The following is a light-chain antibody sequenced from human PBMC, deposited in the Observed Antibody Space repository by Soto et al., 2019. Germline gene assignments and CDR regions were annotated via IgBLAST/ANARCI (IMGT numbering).Light chain of an antibody. V-gene: IGLV2-14*01. J-gene: IGLJ2*01. CDR3: SSYTSTSTVI. CDR2: DVS. CDR1: SSDVGGYNY. Sequence: QSALTQAASVSGSPGQSITISCTGTSSDVGGYNYVSWYQQHPDKAPKLMIYDVSNRPSGVSYRFSGSKSGNTASLTISGLQAEDEADYYCSSYTSTSTVIFGGGTKVTVL.